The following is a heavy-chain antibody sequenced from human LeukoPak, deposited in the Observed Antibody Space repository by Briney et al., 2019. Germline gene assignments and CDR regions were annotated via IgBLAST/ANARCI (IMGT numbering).Heavy chain of an antibody. V-gene: IGHV3-64D*06. CDR2: ITSNGGST. J-gene: IGHJ1*01. CDR1: GFTFSLYA. Sequence: GGSLRLSCSASGFTFSLYAMHWVRQAPGRGLEYVSAITSNGGSTYYADSVKGRFTISRDNSKNTLYLHMGTLRPEDTAVYYCAYSSGYYHWGQGTLVTVSS. D-gene: IGHD3-22*01. CDR3: AYSSGYYH.